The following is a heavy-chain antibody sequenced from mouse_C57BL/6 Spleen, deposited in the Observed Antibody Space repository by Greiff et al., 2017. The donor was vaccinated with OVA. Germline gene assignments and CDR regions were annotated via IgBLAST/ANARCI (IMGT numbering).Heavy chain of an antibody. D-gene: IGHD2-1*01. CDR3: ASIGDGNPFPFAY. J-gene: IGHJ3*01. Sequence: VQLQQSGPELVKPGASVKISCKASGYSFTGYYMNWVKQSPEKSLEWIGEINPSTGGTTYNQKFKAKATLTVDKSSSTAYMQLKSLTSEDSAVYYCASIGDGNPFPFAYWGQGTLVTVSA. CDR2: INPSTGGT. V-gene: IGHV1-42*01. CDR1: GYSFTGYY.